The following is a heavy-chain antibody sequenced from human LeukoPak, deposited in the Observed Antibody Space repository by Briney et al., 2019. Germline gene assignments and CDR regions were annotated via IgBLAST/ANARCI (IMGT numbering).Heavy chain of an antibody. Sequence: GGSLGLSCAASGFTFSSYAMSWVRQAPGKGLEWVSAISGSGGSTYYADSVKGRFTISRDNSKNTLYLQMNSLRAEDTAVYYCAKGGEIQLWLSYFDYWGQGTLVTVSS. D-gene: IGHD5-18*01. CDR1: GFTFSSYA. CDR2: ISGSGGST. J-gene: IGHJ4*02. CDR3: AKGGEIQLWLSYFDY. V-gene: IGHV3-23*01.